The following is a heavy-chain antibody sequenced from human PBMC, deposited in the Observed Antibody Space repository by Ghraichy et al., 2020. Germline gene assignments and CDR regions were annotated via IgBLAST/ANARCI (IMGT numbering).Heavy chain of an antibody. J-gene: IGHJ4*02. CDR3: ARTFYGDYFYYFDY. V-gene: IGHV4-39*02. CDR2: IYYTGNT. CDR1: GGSISSSRYY. D-gene: IGHD4-17*01. Sequence: GSLRLSCTVSGGSISSSRYYWGWIRQPPGKGLEWIGSIYYTGNTYYNPSLKSRVAISIDTSNNHFSLRLSSVTAADTAVYSCARTFYGDYFYYFDYWGQGTLVTASS.